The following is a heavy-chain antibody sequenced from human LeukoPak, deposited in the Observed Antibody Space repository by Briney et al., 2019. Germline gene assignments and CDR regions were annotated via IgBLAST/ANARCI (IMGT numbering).Heavy chain of an antibody. CDR3: SSSSTENWFDP. V-gene: IGHV3-49*04. D-gene: IGHD1-1*01. CDR2: IISKAYGGTT. J-gene: IGHJ5*02. Sequence: GGSLRRSCTASGFTCGDYAMSWVRQAPGKGLEGGGFIISKAYGGTTEYAGSVKGRFTTSRDDSKSIAYLQMNSLKTEDTAVYYCSSSSTENWFDPWGQGTLVTVSS. CDR1: GFTCGDYA.